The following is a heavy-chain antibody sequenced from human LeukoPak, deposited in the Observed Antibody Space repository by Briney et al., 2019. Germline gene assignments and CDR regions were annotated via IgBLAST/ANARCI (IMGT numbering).Heavy chain of an antibody. CDR3: TRALGSEY. Sequence: ASVKVSWKASGYTFTDYYINWVRQAPGQGLEWMGWINPNTGGTNYAQKFQGRVTISRDTSISTTYMELSSLRSDDTAMYYCTRALGSEYWGQGTLVTVSS. D-gene: IGHD1-26*01. V-gene: IGHV1-2*02. CDR1: GYTFTDYY. CDR2: INPNTGGT. J-gene: IGHJ4*02.